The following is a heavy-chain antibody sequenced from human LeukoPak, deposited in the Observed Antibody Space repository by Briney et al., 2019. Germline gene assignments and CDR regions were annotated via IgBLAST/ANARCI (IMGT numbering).Heavy chain of an antibody. CDR1: GGTFSSYT. CDR2: IIPILGIA. CDR3: ASTNSSSWYLKYYFDY. V-gene: IGHV1-69*02. Sequence: SVKVTCKDSGGTFSSYTISWVRQAPGQGLEWMGRIIPILGIANYAQKFQGRVTITADKSTSTAYMELSSLRSEDTAVYYCASTNSSSWYLKYYFDYWGQGTLVTVSS. J-gene: IGHJ4*02. D-gene: IGHD6-13*01.